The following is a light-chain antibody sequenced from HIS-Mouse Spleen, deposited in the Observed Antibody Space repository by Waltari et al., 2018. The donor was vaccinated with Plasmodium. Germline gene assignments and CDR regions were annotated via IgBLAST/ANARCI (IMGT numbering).Light chain of an antibody. CDR3: AAWDDSLNGVV. CDR2: SNN. Sequence: QSVLTQPPSASGTPGQRVTISCSGSISSIGSNTVNWYQQLPGTAPKLLIYSNNPRPSGGPDRFSGSKSGTSASLAISGLQSEDEADYYCAAWDDSLNGVVFAGGTKLTVL. J-gene: IGLJ2*01. CDR1: ISSIGSNT. V-gene: IGLV1-44*01.